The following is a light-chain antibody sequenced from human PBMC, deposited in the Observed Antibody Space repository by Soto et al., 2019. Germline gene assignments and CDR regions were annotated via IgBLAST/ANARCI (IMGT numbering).Light chain of an antibody. V-gene: IGKV3-15*01. CDR1: QSIRST. Sequence: ETVMTQSPATLSVSPGERATLSCRASQSIRSTLAWFQQKPGQAPRLLIYDASKRATGIPARFSSSGSGTEFTLTISSLQSEDFAVYYCQQYNNWPRTFGQGTIVDIK. CDR2: DAS. J-gene: IGKJ1*01. CDR3: QQYNNWPRT.